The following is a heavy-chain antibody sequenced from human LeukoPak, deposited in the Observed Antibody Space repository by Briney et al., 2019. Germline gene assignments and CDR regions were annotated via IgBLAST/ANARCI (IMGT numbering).Heavy chain of an antibody. CDR1: GFTFSSYG. Sequence: PGGSLRLSCAASGFTFSSYGMHWVRQAPGKGLGWVAFIRYDGSNKDYADSVKGRFTISRDNSKNTLYLQMNSLRAEDTAVYYCAKDTDKGNYYFDYWGQGTLVTVSS. V-gene: IGHV3-30*02. J-gene: IGHJ4*02. CDR2: IRYDGSNK. CDR3: AKDTDKGNYYFDY. D-gene: IGHD3-10*01.